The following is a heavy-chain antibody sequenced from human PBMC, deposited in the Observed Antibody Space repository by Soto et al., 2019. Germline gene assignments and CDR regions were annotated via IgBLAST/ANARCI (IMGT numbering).Heavy chain of an antibody. V-gene: IGHV1-69*10. CDR1: GGTFNSYT. Sequence: VKVSCKASGGTFNSYTISWARQAPGQGLEWMGRIIPILGIANYAQKFQGRVTITADKSTSTAYMELSSLRSEDTAVYYCARESCSGGSCYYFDYWGQGTLVNVSS. D-gene: IGHD2-15*01. J-gene: IGHJ4*02. CDR2: IIPILGIA. CDR3: ARESCSGGSCYYFDY.